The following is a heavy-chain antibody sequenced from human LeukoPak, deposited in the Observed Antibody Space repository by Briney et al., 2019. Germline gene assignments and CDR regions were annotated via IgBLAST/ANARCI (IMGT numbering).Heavy chain of an antibody. V-gene: IGHV1-2*02. D-gene: IGHD3-16*01. CDR3: ATQRGSYLWGTDFDY. Sequence: VASVKVSCKASGYTFTGYYMHWVRQAPGQGLGWMGWINPNGGGTNYAQKFQGRVTMTTDTSISTAYMELGGLRYDDTAVYYCATQRGSYLWGTDFDYWGQGTLVTVSS. J-gene: IGHJ4*02. CDR2: INPNGGGT. CDR1: GYTFTGYY.